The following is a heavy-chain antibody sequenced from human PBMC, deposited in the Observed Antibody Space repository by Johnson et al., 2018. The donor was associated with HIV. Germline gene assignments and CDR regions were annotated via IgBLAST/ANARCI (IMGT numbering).Heavy chain of an antibody. V-gene: IGHV3-66*02. CDR3: ARDWPPRPSITMTLDAFDI. CDR2: IFTVGDV. Sequence: VQLVESGGGLAQPGGSLRLSCAASGITVSSNYMSWVRQAPGKGLEWVSVIFTVGDVYYADSVKGRFTISRDNSKSMLHLQMNSLRTDDAAVYYCARDWPPRPSITMTLDAFDIWGQGTMVTVSS. D-gene: IGHD3-22*01. CDR1: GITVSSNY. J-gene: IGHJ3*02.